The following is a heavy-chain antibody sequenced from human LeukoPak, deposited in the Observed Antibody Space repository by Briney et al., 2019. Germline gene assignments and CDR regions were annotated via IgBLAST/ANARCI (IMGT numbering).Heavy chain of an antibody. Sequence: SETLSLTCTVSGGSISTYFWSWIRQPAGKGLEWIGRISPSGNTDYNPSLESRVTMSIDTSNNRFSLTLTSVTAADTAVYYCTRDLYYYDSRRDAFDIWGQETMATVSS. V-gene: IGHV4-4*07. CDR1: GGSISTYF. J-gene: IGHJ3*02. D-gene: IGHD3-22*01. CDR3: TRDLYYYDSRRDAFDI. CDR2: ISPSGNT.